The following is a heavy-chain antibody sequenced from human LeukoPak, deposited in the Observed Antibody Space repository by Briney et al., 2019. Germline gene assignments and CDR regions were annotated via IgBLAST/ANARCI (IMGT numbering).Heavy chain of an antibody. CDR1: GGSFSGYY. J-gene: IGHJ3*02. D-gene: IGHD3-10*01. Sequence: SETLSLTCAVYGGSFSGYYWSWIRQPPGKGLEWIGEINHSGSTNYNPSLKSRVTMSVDTSKNQFSLKLSSVTAADTAVYYCARDMGYYPIWGQGTMVTVSS. CDR2: INHSGST. CDR3: ARDMGYYPI. V-gene: IGHV4-34*01.